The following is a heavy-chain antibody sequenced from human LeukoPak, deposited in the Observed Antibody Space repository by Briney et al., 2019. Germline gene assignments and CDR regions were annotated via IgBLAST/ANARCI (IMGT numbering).Heavy chain of an antibody. J-gene: IGHJ3*02. CDR3: ARDRRSSSFRAFDI. CDR1: GFTVSSNY. V-gene: IGHV3-66*02. D-gene: IGHD6-13*01. Sequence: PGGSLRLSCVASGFTVSSNYMSWVRQAPGKGLEWVSVIYSGGSTYYADSVKGRFTISRDNSKNTLYLQMNSLRAEDTAVYYCARDRRSSSFRAFDIWGQGTMVTVSS. CDR2: IYSGGST.